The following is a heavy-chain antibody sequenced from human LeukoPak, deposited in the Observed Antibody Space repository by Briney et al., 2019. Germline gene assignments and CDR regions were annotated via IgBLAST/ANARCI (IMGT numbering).Heavy chain of an antibody. D-gene: IGHD6-19*01. V-gene: IGHV3-21*01. CDR3: ARYSSGFDD. J-gene: IGHJ4*02. Sequence: GGSLRLSCAASGFTFSSYIMNWVRQAPGKGLEWVSSISSRSSQIYYADSVKGRFTISRDNAKNSLYLQMNSLRAEDTAVYYCARYSSGFDDWGQGTLVIVSS. CDR1: GFTFSSYI. CDR2: ISSRSSQI.